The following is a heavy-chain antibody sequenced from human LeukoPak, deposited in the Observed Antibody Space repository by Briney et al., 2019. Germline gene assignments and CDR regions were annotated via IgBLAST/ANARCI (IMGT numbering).Heavy chain of an antibody. CDR2: ICTSGTT. Sequence: SETLSLTCTVSGGSISTYYWSWIRQPAGKGLEWIGRICTSGTTNYNPSLKSRVTMSLDTSRNQFSLKLNSVTAADTAVYYCAITVTSRHDYWGQGTLVTVSS. V-gene: IGHV4-4*07. CDR1: GGSISTYY. D-gene: IGHD4-17*01. J-gene: IGHJ4*02. CDR3: AITVTSRHDY.